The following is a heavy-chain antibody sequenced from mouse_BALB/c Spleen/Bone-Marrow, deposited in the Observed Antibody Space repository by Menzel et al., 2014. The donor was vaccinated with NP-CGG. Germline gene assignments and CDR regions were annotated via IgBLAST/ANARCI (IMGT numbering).Heavy chain of an antibody. V-gene: IGHV1-87*01. CDR2: IYXXXDDT. J-gene: IGHJ4*01. CDR1: GYTFTSXW. D-gene: IGHD1-1*01. CDR3: AREGYYYGSSTYYAMDY. Sequence: QLQQSGAELARPGASVKLSCKASGYTFTSXWXQWVXQRPXXGXXWXXXIYXXXDDTRYTQKFKGKATLTADKSSSTAYMQLSSLASEDSAVYYCAREGYYYGSSTYYAMDYWGQGTSVTVSS.